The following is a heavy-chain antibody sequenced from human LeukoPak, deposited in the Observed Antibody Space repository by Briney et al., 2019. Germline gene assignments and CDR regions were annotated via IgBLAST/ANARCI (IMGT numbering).Heavy chain of an antibody. CDR1: GFAFSNYG. D-gene: IGHD2-8*01. CDR3: AKNGAEVGDFDY. J-gene: IGHJ4*02. V-gene: IGHV3-30*18. Sequence: GGSLRLSCAASGFAFSNYGMHWVRQAPGKGLEWVALISHDGSREYYAESVKGRFTTSRDNSKNTLFLQMNSLRGEDTAVYYCAKNGAEVGDFDYWGQGTLVTVSS. CDR2: ISHDGSRE.